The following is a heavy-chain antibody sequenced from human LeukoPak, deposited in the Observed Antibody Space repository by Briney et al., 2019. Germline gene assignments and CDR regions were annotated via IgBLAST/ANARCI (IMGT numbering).Heavy chain of an antibody. Sequence: SETLSLTCTVSGGSISSSSYYWGWIRQPPGKGLEWIGSIYYSGSTYYNPSLKSRVTISVDTSKNQFSLKLSSVTAADMAVYYCARGRNLHLFDDWGQGTLVTVSS. J-gene: IGHJ4*02. CDR2: IYYSGST. V-gene: IGHV4-39*07. CDR1: GGSISSSSYY. CDR3: ARGRNLHLFDD. D-gene: IGHD1-14*01.